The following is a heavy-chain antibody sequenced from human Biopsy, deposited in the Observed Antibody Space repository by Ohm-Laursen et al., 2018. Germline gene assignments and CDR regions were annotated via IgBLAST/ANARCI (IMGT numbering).Heavy chain of an antibody. CDR3: AKCMTYSGDGIDC. D-gene: IGHD5-12*01. CDR2: ISGRTSGT. V-gene: IGHV3-23*01. CDR1: GFNFSSNA. Sequence: SLRLSCAASGFNFSSNAMSWVRQAPGKGLERVSGISGRTSGTYYADSVKGRFTISRDNSKNTLYLQMSSLRAEDTALYYCAKCMTYSGDGIDCWGQGTLVTVSS. J-gene: IGHJ4*02.